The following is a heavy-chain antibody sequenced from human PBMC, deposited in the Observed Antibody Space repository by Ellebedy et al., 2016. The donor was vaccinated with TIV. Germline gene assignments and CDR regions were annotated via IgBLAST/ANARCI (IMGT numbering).Heavy chain of an antibody. V-gene: IGHV3-48*02. CDR3: AKDRTPGDGYWVFDN. CDR1: GFTFSSYS. J-gene: IGHJ4*02. Sequence: GESLKISCAASGFTFSSYSMNWVRQAPGKGLEWVSYISSSSSTIYYADSVKGRFTISRDNAKNSLYLQMNSLRDEDTAVYFCAKDRTPGDGYWVFDNWGQGTLVSVSS. D-gene: IGHD5-18*01. CDR2: ISSSSSTI.